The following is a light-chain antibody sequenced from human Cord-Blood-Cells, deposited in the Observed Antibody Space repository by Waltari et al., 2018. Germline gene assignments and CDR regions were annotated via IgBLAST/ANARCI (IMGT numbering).Light chain of an antibody. CDR2: EGS. J-gene: IGLJ3*02. Sequence: QSALTQPASGSGSPGQSIPISCTGTRSDVGSYNLVPWYQQHPGKAPKLMINEGSKRPSGVSNRFSGSKSGNTASLTISGLQAEDEADYYCCSYAGSSTWVFGGGTKLTVL. CDR3: CSYAGSSTWV. V-gene: IGLV2-23*01. CDR1: RSDVGSYNL.